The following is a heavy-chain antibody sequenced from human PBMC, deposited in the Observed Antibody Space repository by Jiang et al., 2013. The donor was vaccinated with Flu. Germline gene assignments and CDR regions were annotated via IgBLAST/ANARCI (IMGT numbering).Heavy chain of an antibody. Sequence: QSGSEVKKPGASVKVSCKASGYTFTSYAMHWVRQAPGQRLEWMGWINAGNGNTKYSQKFQGRVTITRDTSASTAYMELSSLRSEDTAVYYCARVGDSSGYYDASYYYYYGMDVWGQGTTVTVSS. V-gene: IGHV1-3*01. CDR2: INAGNGNT. D-gene: IGHD3-22*01. J-gene: IGHJ6*02. CDR3: ARVGDSSGYYDASYYYYYGMDV. CDR1: GYTFTSYA.